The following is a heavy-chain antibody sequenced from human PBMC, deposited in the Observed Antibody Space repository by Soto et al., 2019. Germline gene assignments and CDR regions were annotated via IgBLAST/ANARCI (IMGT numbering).Heavy chain of an antibody. D-gene: IGHD2-2*01. Sequence: SETLSLTCAVYGGSFSGYYWSWIRQPPGKGLEWIGEINHSGSTNYNPSLKSRVTISVDTSKNQFSLKLSSVTAADTAVYYCARAGIVVVPAAITSITELGFSWFDPWGQGTLVTVSS. J-gene: IGHJ5*02. CDR1: GGSFSGYY. V-gene: IGHV4-34*01. CDR3: ARAGIVVVPAAITSITELGFSWFDP. CDR2: INHSGST.